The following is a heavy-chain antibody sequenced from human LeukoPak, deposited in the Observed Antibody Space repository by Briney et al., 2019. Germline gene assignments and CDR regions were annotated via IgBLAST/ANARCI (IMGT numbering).Heavy chain of an antibody. CDR1: GFTFSSYG. Sequence: GGSLRLSCAASGFTFSSYGMHWVRQAPGKGLESVAVIWYDGSNKYYADSVKGRFTISRDNSKNTLYLQMNSLRAEDTAVYYCAKGETTATTYLDYWGQGTLVTVSS. D-gene: IGHD4-17*01. CDR2: IWYDGSNK. CDR3: AKGETTATTYLDY. J-gene: IGHJ4*02. V-gene: IGHV3-33*06.